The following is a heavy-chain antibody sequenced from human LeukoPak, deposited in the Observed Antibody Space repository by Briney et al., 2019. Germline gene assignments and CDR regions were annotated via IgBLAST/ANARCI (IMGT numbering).Heavy chain of an antibody. CDR2: IYNSGST. CDR1: GGSISSSNYY. D-gene: IGHD3-9*01. CDR3: ARTYDILTGRGFDP. Sequence: SETLSLTCTVSGGSISSSNYYWGWIRQPPGKGLEWIGTIYNSGSTYYNPSLKSRVTISVDTSKNQFSLKLSSVTAADTAVYYCARTYDILTGRGFDPWGQGTLVTVSS. J-gene: IGHJ5*02. V-gene: IGHV4-39*07.